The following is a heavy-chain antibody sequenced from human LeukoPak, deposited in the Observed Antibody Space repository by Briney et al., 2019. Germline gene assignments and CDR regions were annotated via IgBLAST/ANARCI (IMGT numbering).Heavy chain of an antibody. CDR3: ARVGITMVRGEGAFGI. D-gene: IGHD3-10*01. J-gene: IGHJ3*02. CDR1: GFTFDDYA. Sequence: GGSLRLSCAASGFTFDDYAMHWVRQAPGKGLEWVSGISWNSGSIGYADSVKGRFTISRDNAKNTLYLQMNSLRAEDTAVYYCARVGITMVRGEGAFGIWGQGTMVTVSS. V-gene: IGHV3-9*01. CDR2: ISWNSGSI.